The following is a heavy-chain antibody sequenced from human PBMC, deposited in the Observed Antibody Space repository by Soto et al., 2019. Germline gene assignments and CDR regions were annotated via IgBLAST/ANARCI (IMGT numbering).Heavy chain of an antibody. CDR3: ARQDHGDYEFFFDY. D-gene: IGHD4-17*01. CDR2: ISSIGST. Sequence: PXETLSLTCTVAGSSIISTTKYWGWIRQPPGRGLEWIGTISSIGSTYYNPSLEGRVTISVDTSKNQFSLKVTSVTAADTGLYYCARQDHGDYEFFFDYWGQGTLVTVSS. J-gene: IGHJ4*02. V-gene: IGHV4-39*01. CDR1: GSSIISTTKY.